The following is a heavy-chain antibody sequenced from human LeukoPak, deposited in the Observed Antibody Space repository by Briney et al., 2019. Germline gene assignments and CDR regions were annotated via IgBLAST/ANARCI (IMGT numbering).Heavy chain of an antibody. D-gene: IGHD2-15*01. CDR1: GFTFSSYS. CDR3: ARGDGVRGIDY. Sequence: GGSLRLSCAASGFTFSSYSMNWVRQAPGKELKGVSSSSSSSSYIYYAGSVKGRFTISRDNAKNSLYLQMTGLRAEDTAVYYCARGDGVRGIDYWGQGTLVTVSS. CDR2: SSSSSSYI. V-gene: IGHV3-21*01. J-gene: IGHJ4*02.